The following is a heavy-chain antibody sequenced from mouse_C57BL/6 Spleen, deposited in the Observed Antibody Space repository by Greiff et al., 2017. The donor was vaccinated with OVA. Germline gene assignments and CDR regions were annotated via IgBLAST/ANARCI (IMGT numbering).Heavy chain of an antibody. V-gene: IGHV3-5*01. J-gene: IGHJ1*03. CDR1: GISITTGNYR. CDR2: IYYSGTI. CDR3: AREDYDYGYWYFDV. Sequence: EVMLVESGPGLVKPSQTVFLTCTVTGISITTGNYRWSWIRQFPGNKLEWIGYIYYSGTITYNPSLTSRTTITRDTPKNQFFLEMNSLTAEDTATYYCAREDYDYGYWYFDVWGTGTTVTVSS. D-gene: IGHD2-4*01.